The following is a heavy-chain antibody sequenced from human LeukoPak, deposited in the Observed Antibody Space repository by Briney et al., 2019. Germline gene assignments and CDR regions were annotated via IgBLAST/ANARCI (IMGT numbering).Heavy chain of an antibody. V-gene: IGHV4-31*03. J-gene: IGHJ4*02. CDR1: GGSISSGGYY. CDR2: TYYSGST. D-gene: IGHD3-22*01. CDR3: VTYYYGSSAPKRNY. Sequence: SQTLSLTCTVSGGSISSGGYYWSWIRQHPGKGLEWIGYTYYSGSTTYNPSLRSRVTISGDTSKKQFSLKLSSVTAADTAVYYCVTYYYGSSAPKRNYWGQGTLVTVSS.